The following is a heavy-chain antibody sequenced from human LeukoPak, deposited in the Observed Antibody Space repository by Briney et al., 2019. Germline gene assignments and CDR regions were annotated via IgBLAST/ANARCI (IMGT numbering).Heavy chain of an antibody. Sequence: GESLKISCYGSGYNFTNYWIGWVRQMPGKGLEWMGIIYPGDSDTRYGPSFQGQVTISADKSISTAYLQWSSLKASDTAMYYCARDAYDAFDIWGQGTMVTVSS. CDR1: GYNFTNYW. J-gene: IGHJ3*02. CDR3: ARDAYDAFDI. V-gene: IGHV5-51*01. CDR2: IYPGDSDT.